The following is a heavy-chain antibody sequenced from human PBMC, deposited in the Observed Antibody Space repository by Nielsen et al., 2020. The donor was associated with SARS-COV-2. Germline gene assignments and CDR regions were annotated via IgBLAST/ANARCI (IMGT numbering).Heavy chain of an antibody. CDR2: ISGSGATT. Sequence: GESLKISCAASGFTFSSYTMSWVRQAPGKGLEWVSAISGSGATTYNADPVKGRFTISRDNSKSTLFLQMNSLKPEDTAVYYCARDRGSSGRGGRFVWGQGTRVTVSS. CDR3: ARDRGSSGRGGRFV. CDR1: GFTFSSYT. V-gene: IGHV3-23*01. J-gene: IGHJ4*02. D-gene: IGHD3-22*01.